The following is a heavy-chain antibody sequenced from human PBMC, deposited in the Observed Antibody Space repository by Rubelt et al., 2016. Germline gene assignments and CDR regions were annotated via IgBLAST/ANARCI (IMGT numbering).Heavy chain of an antibody. D-gene: IGHD6-6*01. CDR3: ARVGALAARKIYDFDY. CDR2: ISAYNGNT. Sequence: QVQLVQSGAEVKKPGASVKVSRKASGYTFTSYGISWVRQAPGQGLEWMGWISAYNGNTNYAQKLQGRVTMTTDTSTSTAYVELRGLRSDDTAVYYCARVGALAARKIYDFDYWGQGTLVTVSS. CDR1: GYTFTSYG. V-gene: IGHV1-18*01. J-gene: IGHJ4*02.